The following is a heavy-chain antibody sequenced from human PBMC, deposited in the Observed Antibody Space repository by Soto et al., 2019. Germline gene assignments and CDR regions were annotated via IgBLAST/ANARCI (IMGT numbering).Heavy chain of an antibody. CDR1: GYTFSSYA. Sequence: QVQLVQSGAEVKKPGDSVKVSCKASGYTFSSYAISWVRQAPGQGLEWMGGIIPIFGTANYAQKFQGRVTITADESTSTAYMELSSLRSEDTAVYYCARQAYCGGDCYSPDWYFDLWGRGTLVTVSS. CDR2: IIPIFGTA. J-gene: IGHJ2*01. V-gene: IGHV1-69*01. CDR3: ARQAYCGGDCYSPDWYFDL. D-gene: IGHD2-21*02.